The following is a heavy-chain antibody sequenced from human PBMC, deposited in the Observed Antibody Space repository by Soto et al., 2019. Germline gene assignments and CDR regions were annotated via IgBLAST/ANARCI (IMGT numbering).Heavy chain of an antibody. D-gene: IGHD1-7*01. J-gene: IGHJ4*02. CDR3: AKEPTLGLLVDY. Sequence: PGGSLRRSCAASGFTFSSYGMHWVRQAPGKGLEWVAVISYDGSNKYYADSVKGRFTISRDNSKNTLYLQMNSLRAEDTAVYYCAKEPTLGLLVDYWGQGTLVTVSS. CDR2: ISYDGSNK. CDR1: GFTFSSYG. V-gene: IGHV3-30*18.